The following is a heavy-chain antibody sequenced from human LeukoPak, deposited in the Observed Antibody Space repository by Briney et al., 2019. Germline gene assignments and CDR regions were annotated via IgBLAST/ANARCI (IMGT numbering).Heavy chain of an antibody. V-gene: IGHV4-39*07. CDR3: ARGSDDYGDYQRRSHYYYYGMDV. CDR1: GGSISSSSYY. D-gene: IGHD4-17*01. J-gene: IGHJ6*02. Sequence: SETLSLTCTVSGGSISSSSYYWGWIRQPPGKGLEWIGSIYYSGSTYYNPSLKSRVTISVDTSKNQFSLKLSSVTAADTAVYYCARGSDDYGDYQRRSHYYYYGMDVWGQGTTVTVSS. CDR2: IYYSGST.